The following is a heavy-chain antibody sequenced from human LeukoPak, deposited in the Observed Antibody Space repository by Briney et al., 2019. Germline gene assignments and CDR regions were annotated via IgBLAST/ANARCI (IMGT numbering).Heavy chain of an antibody. CDR1: GFTFSSYA. J-gene: IGHJ4*02. CDR2: IRGSGGST. V-gene: IGHV3-23*01. Sequence: GGSLRLSCAASGFTFSSYAMSWVRQARGKGLEWVSAIRGSGGSTYYADSVKGRFTISRDNSKNTLYLQMNSLRAEDTAVYYCAKDLYRDSDLDYFDYWGQGTLVTVSS. D-gene: IGHD5-18*01. CDR3: AKDLYRDSDLDYFDY.